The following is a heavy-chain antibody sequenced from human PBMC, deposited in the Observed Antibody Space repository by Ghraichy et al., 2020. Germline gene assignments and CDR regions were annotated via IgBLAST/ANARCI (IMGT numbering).Heavy chain of an antibody. V-gene: IGHV3-11*04. CDR1: GFTFSDYY. J-gene: IGHJ4*02. CDR3: KGETEYQLLPPL. D-gene: IGHD2-2*01. Sequence: GGSLRLSCAASGFTFSDYYMSWIRQAPGKGLEWVSYISSSGSTIYYADSVKGRFTISRDNAKNSLYLQMNSLRAEDTAVYYCKGETEYQLLPPLWGQGTLVTVSS. CDR2: ISSSGSTI.